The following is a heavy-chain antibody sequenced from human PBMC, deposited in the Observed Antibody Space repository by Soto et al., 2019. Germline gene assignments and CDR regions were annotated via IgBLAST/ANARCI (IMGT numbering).Heavy chain of an antibody. V-gene: IGHV3-74*01. CDR3: ARVRCSGGSCRDAYDI. CDR2: INSDGSST. J-gene: IGHJ3*02. D-gene: IGHD2-15*01. Sequence: PGGSLRLSCAASGFTFSTYWMHWVRQAPGKGLVWVSRINSDGSSTSYADSVKGRFTISRDNAKNTLYLQMNSLRAEDTAMYYCARVRCSGGSCRDAYDIWGQGTMVTGS. CDR1: GFTFSTYW.